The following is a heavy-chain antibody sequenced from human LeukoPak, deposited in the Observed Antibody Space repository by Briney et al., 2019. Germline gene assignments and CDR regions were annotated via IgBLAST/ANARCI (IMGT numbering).Heavy chain of an antibody. J-gene: IGHJ5*02. CDR1: GGSISSYY. D-gene: IGHD2-15*01. CDR3: ARDHYCSGGSCYLGWFDP. Sequence: SETLSLTCTVSGGSISSYYWSWIRQPPGKGLEWIGYIYYSGSTNYNPSLKSRVTISVDTSKNQSSLKLSSVTAADTAVYYCARDHYCSGGSCYLGWFDPWGQGTLVTVSS. V-gene: IGHV4-59*01. CDR2: IYYSGST.